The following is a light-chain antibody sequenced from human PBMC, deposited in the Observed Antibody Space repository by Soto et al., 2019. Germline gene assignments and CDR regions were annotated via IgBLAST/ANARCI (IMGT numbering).Light chain of an antibody. V-gene: IGKV1-39*01. CDR3: QQSYSILIT. Sequence: DIQMTQSPSSLSASVGDRVTITCRASQSITSYLSWYQQQPGEAPKLLIYAASSLQSGVPSRFSGSGSGTDFTLTISSLQPEDFATYYCQQSYSILITFGQGTRLEI. CDR1: QSITSY. J-gene: IGKJ5*01. CDR2: AAS.